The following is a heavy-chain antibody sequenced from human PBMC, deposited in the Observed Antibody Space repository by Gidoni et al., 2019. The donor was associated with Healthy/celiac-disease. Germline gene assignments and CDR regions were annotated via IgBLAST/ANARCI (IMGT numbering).Heavy chain of an antibody. V-gene: IGHV3-53*02. Sequence: EVQLVETGGGLIQPGGSLRLPCAASGFPVSSNYMSWGRQAPGKGLGWVSVIDSGGSTYYADSVKGRFTISRDNSKNTLYLQMNSLRAEDTAVYYCARSKIAAAGEGAFDIWGQGTMVTVSS. J-gene: IGHJ3*02. CDR2: IDSGGST. CDR1: GFPVSSNY. D-gene: IGHD6-13*01. CDR3: ARSKIAAAGEGAFDI.